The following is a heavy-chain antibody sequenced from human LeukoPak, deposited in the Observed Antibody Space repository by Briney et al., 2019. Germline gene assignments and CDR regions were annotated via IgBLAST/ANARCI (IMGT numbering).Heavy chain of an antibody. CDR2: INPSGGST. J-gene: IGHJ6*03. D-gene: IGHD6-19*01. CDR3: ARASGWYERGPDYYYYYIDV. Sequence: ASVKVSCKASGYTFTSYYMHWVRQAPGQGLEWMGIINPSGGSTSYAQKFQGRVTTTRDTSTSTVYMELSSLRSEDTAVYYCARASGWYERGPDYYYYYIDVWGKGTTVTVSS. CDR1: GYTFTSYY. V-gene: IGHV1-46*01.